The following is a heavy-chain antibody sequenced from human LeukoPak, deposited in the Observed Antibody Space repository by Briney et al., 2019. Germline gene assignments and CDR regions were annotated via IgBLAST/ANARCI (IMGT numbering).Heavy chain of an antibody. J-gene: IGHJ4*02. Sequence: SETLSLTCTVSGGSISSGDYYWSWIRQPPGKGLEWIGYIYYSGSTYYNPSLKSRVTISVDTSKNQFSLKLSSVTAADTAVYYCARGHWAFWSGYQGSEFDYWGQGTLVTVSS. V-gene: IGHV4-30-4*08. CDR3: ARGHWAFWSGYQGSEFDY. CDR2: IYYSGST. D-gene: IGHD3-3*01. CDR1: GGSISSGDYY.